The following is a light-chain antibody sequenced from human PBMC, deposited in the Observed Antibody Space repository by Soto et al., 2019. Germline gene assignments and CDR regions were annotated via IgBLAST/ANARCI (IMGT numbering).Light chain of an antibody. CDR1: QGIRND. Sequence: AIQMTQSPASLSSSIGDRVTITCRASQGIRNDLGWYQQKPGKAPKLLIYAAYSLQSGVPSRFSGSGSGTEFTLTIINLQPEDFATYYCQQSYSTLPLTFGGGTKVDIK. V-gene: IGKV1-6*01. CDR2: AAY. CDR3: QQSYSTLPLT. J-gene: IGKJ4*01.